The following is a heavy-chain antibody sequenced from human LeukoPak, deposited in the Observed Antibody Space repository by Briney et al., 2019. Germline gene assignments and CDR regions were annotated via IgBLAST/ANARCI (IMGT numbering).Heavy chain of an antibody. CDR2: IYYSGNT. CDR3: ARVTGYMVEDYFDY. CDR1: GGSISSYY. Sequence: SETLSLTCTVSGGSISSYYWSWIRQPPGKGLEWTGYIYYSGNTNYNPSLKSRVTISVDTSKNQFSLKLSSVTAADTAVYYCARVTGYMVEDYFDYWGQGTLVTVSS. V-gene: IGHV4-59*01. J-gene: IGHJ4*02. D-gene: IGHD6-13*01.